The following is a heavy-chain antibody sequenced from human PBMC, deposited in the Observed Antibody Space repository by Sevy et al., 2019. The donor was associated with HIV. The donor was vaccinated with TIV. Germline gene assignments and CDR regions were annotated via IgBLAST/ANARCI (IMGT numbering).Heavy chain of an antibody. V-gene: IGHV1-69*13. J-gene: IGHJ4*02. D-gene: IGHD3-10*01. CDR1: GGTFSSYA. Sequence: ASVKVSCKASGGTFSSYAISWVRQAPGQGLEWMGGIIPIFGTANYAQKFQGRVTITADESTSTAYMELSSLRSEDTAVYYCAGPGDGSGSYYNPGPVDYWGQGPLVPVSS. CDR2: IIPIFGTA. CDR3: AGPGDGSGSYYNPGPVDY.